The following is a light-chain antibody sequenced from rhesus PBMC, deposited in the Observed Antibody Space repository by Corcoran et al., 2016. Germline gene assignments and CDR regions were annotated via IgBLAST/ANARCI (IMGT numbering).Light chain of an antibody. CDR1: QSLLHSNGQTY. Sequence: DDVMTQSPLPLPITPGQPASISCRSSQSLLHSNGQTYLNWLQQKPGQPPRRLIYQVSNRDSGVPDRFSGSGAGTDFTLKISRVEAEDVGVYYCMQGTHLPYSFGQGTKVEIK. CDR2: QVS. J-gene: IGKJ2*01. CDR3: MQGTHLPYS. V-gene: IGKV2S8*01.